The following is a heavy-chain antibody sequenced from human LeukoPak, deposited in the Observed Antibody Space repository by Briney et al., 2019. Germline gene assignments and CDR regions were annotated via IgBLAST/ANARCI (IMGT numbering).Heavy chain of an antibody. J-gene: IGHJ4*02. V-gene: IGHV3-21*01. CDR2: ISSSSSYI. CDR3: ARDRGRGESPAVFDY. CDR1: GFTFSSYS. D-gene: IGHD3-10*01. Sequence: KTGGSLRLSCAASGFTFSSYSMNWVRQAPGKGLEWVSSISSSSSYIYYADSVKGRFTISRDNAKNSLYLQMNSLRAEDTAVYYCARDRGRGESPAVFDYWGQGTLVTVSS.